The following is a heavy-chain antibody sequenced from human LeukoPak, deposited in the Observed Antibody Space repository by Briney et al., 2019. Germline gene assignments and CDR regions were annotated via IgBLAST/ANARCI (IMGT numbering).Heavy chain of an antibody. CDR2: IYHSGST. CDR1: GGSISSGGYS. Sequence: PSQTLSLTCAVSGGSISSGGYSWSWIRQPPGKGLEWIGYIYHSGSTYYNPSLKSRVTISVDRSKNQFSLNLSSVTAADTAVYYCARGRGLQLWLDYWGQGTLVTVSS. D-gene: IGHD5-18*01. CDR3: ARGRGLQLWLDY. V-gene: IGHV4-30-2*01. J-gene: IGHJ4*02.